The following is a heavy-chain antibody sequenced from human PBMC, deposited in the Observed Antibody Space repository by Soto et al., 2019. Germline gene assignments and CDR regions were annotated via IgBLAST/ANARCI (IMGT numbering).Heavy chain of an antibody. CDR3: ARGLYYDYVWGSYRGAYYYGMDV. J-gene: IGHJ6*02. CDR2: INHSGST. V-gene: IGHV4-34*01. Sequence: QVQLQQWGAGLLKPSETLSLTCAVYGGSFSGYYWSWIRQPPGQGLEWIGEINHSGSTNYNQSLQSRVTISVDTSKNQFSLKLSSVTAADTAVYYCARGLYYDYVWGSYRGAYYYGMDVWGQGTTVTVSS. CDR1: GGSFSGYY. D-gene: IGHD3-16*02.